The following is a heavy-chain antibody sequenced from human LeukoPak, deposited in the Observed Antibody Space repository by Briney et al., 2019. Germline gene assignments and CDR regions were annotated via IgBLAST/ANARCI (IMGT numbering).Heavy chain of an antibody. Sequence: QPGRSLRLSCAASGFTFSSYGMHWVRQAPGKGLEWVAVISYDGSDKYFADSVKGRFTISRDNSKNTLYLQMNSLRAEDTAVYYCARVSRIAVAEFDYWGQGPLVTVSS. V-gene: IGHV3-30*03. D-gene: IGHD6-19*01. CDR2: ISYDGSDK. CDR1: GFTFSSYG. J-gene: IGHJ4*02. CDR3: ARVSRIAVAEFDY.